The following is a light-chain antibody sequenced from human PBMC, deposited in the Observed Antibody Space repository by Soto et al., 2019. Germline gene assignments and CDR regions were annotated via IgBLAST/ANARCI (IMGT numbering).Light chain of an antibody. Sequence: VLTQSPATLSLSPGERATLSCRASQSIRTSLSWYQQKPGPPPRLVVYDSTLRANGVPDRFGGSRCGTELTLTINIREPEDFAVYYCQQRNVWPPITFGQGTRLEIK. V-gene: IGKV3-11*01. J-gene: IGKJ5*01. CDR1: QSIRTS. CDR3: QQRNVWPPIT. CDR2: DST.